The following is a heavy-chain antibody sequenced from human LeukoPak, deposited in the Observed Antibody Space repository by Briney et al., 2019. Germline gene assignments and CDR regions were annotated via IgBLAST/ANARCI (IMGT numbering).Heavy chain of an antibody. V-gene: IGHV4-59*01. CDR3: ARFKISVAGLDAFDI. D-gene: IGHD6-19*01. CDR2: IYYSGST. J-gene: IGHJ3*02. CDR1: GGSISSYC. Sequence: PSETLSLTCTVSGGSISSYCWSWIRQPPGKGLEWIGYIYYSGSTNYNPSLKSRVTISVDTSKNQFSLKLSSVTAADTAVYYCARFKISVAGLDAFDIWGQGTMVTVSS.